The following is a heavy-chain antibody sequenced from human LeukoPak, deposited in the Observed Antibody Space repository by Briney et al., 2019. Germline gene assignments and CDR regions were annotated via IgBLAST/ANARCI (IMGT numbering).Heavy chain of an antibody. D-gene: IGHD5/OR15-5a*01. CDR2: IYYSGSS. CDR3: ARDPRKSSVYQTFDS. CDR1: GVSMTPYY. Sequence: SETLSLTCKVSGVSMTPYYWSWIRQSPGRGLEWIGYIYYSGSSNYNPSLKGRVTMSLDTSENHVSLTLTSVTAEDTAVYYCARDPRKSSVYQTFDSWGQGILVAVSS. V-gene: IGHV4-59*01. J-gene: IGHJ4*02.